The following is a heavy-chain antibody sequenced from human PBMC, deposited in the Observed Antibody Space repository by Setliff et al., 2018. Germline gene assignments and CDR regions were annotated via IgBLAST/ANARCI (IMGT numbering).Heavy chain of an antibody. CDR3: ATTGTYRYFDY. D-gene: IGHD1-1*01. J-gene: IGHJ4*02. CDR2: IYFGGTT. CDR1: GGSISDNGYF. V-gene: IGHV4-39*01. Sequence: SETLSLTCTVPGGSISDNGYFWGWVRQPPGKGLEWIGNIYFGGTTYSNPSLKSRVTMSVDTSKNQFSLRLNSVTASDTAVYYCATTGTYRYFDYWGQGTLVTVSS.